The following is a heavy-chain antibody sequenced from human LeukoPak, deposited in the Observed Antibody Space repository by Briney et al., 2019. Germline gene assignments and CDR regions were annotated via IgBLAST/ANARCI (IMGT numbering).Heavy chain of an antibody. J-gene: IGHJ4*02. CDR3: ARDTGWYSSGWFLDY. CDR1: GYTFNSYG. Sequence: ASVKVSCKASGYTFNSYGISRVRQAPGQGLEWMGWISAYNGNTNYAQKLQGRVTMTTDTSTSTAYMELRSLRSDDTAVYYCARDTGWYSSGWFLDYWGQGTLVTVSS. D-gene: IGHD6-19*01. CDR2: ISAYNGNT. V-gene: IGHV1-18*01.